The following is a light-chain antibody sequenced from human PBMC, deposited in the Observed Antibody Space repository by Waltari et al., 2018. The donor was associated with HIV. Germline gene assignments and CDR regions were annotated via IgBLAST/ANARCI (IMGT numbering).Light chain of an antibody. CDR3: AAWADSLNGWV. Sequence: QSVLTQPPSASGTLGRKVTISCSGSSSNIASNTINWYQQRPGTAPKLLIYRNKQAAPGVPDRFAGSKSGPSASLAISGLQSEDEADYYCAAWADSLNGWVFGGGTKLTVL. CDR2: RNK. CDR1: SSNIASNT. J-gene: IGLJ3*02. V-gene: IGLV1-44*01.